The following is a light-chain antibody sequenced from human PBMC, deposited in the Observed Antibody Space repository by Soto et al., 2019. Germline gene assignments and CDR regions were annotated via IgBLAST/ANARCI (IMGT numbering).Light chain of an antibody. J-gene: IGKJ1*01. V-gene: IGKV3-20*01. Sequence: EMVLTRSPGTLSLSPGERAALSCRAIQSVSNNYLAWYQQKPGQAPRLLIYGASNRATGIPDRFSGSGSGTDFTLTISRLEPEHFEVYYCQQYCSSATFGQGTKVDIK. CDR1: QSVSNNY. CDR2: GAS. CDR3: QQYCSSAT.